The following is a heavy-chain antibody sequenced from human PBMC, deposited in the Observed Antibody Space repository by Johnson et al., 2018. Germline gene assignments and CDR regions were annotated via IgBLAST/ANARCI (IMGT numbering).Heavy chain of an antibody. Sequence: QVQLQESGPGLVKPSETLSLTCTVSGGSISHYYWSWIRQAPGKGLEWIGYIHYRGNTNYNSSPSLTGRVTINIDTSKNQISLKLTSVTAADTALYYWSRGLGRFYYFGRNVWGQGTTVTVSS. CDR2: IHYRGNT. D-gene: IGHD3-16*01. CDR3: SRGLGRFYYFGRNV. V-gene: IGHV4-59*01. J-gene: IGHJ6*02. CDR1: GGSISHYY.